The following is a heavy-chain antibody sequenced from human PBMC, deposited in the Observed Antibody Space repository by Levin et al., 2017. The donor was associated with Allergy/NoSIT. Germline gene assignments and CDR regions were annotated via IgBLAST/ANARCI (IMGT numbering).Heavy chain of an antibody. V-gene: IGHV4-59*08. J-gene: IGHJ4*02. CDR1: GGSISSYY. CDR2: IYYSGST. D-gene: IGHD5-18*01. Sequence: SETLSLTCTVSGGSISSYYWSWIRQPPGKGLEWIGYIYYSGSTNYNPSLKSRVTISVDTSKNQFSLKLCSVTAADTAVYYCARGYSYGFVGYYFDYWGQGTLVTVSS. CDR3: ARGYSYGFVGYYFDY.